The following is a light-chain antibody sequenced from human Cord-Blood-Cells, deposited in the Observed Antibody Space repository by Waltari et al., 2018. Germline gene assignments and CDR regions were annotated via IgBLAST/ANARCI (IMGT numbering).Light chain of an antibody. V-gene: IGLV1-40*01. CDR3: QLYDSTLGRYV. CDR1: SSNIRAGSD. CDR2: GNS. Sequence: QSVLTQPPSVSGAPGQRVTISCTGHSSNIRAGSDVCWYQQLPGTAPNLLIYGNSDRPSGVPYRFSGSKSGTSASLAMSALEATDSAEYFCQLYDSTLGRYVVGTVTTVAVL. J-gene: IGLJ1*01.